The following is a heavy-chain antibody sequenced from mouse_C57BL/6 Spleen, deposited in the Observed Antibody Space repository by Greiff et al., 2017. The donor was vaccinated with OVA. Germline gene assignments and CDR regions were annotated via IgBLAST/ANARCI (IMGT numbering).Heavy chain of an antibody. V-gene: IGHV6-6*01. CDR3: TEGDGYYGWYFDV. CDR2: IRNKANNHAT. Sequence: EVKLQESGGGLVQPGGSMKLSCAASGFTFSDAWMDWVRQSPEKGLEWVAEIRNKANNHATYYAESVKGRFTISRDDSKSSVYLQMNSLRAEDTGIYYCTEGDGYYGWYFDVWGTGTTVTVSS. J-gene: IGHJ1*03. CDR1: GFTFSDAW. D-gene: IGHD2-3*01.